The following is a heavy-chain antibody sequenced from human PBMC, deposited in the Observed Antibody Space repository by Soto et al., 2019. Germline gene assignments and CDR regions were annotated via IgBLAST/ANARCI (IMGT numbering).Heavy chain of an antibody. J-gene: IGHJ4*02. CDR3: ASHRGLLYAFDY. Sequence: PGGSLRLSCAASGFTFSSYAMSWVRQAPGKGLEWVSAISGSGGSTYYADSVKGRFTISRDNSKNTLYLQMNSLRAEDTAVYYCASHRGLLYAFDYWGQGTLVTVLL. V-gene: IGHV3-23*01. CDR1: GFTFSSYA. CDR2: ISGSGGST. D-gene: IGHD2-2*02.